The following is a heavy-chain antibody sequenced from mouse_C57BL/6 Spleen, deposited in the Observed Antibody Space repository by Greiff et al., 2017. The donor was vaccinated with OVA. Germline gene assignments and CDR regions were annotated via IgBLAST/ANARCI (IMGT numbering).Heavy chain of an antibody. CDR2: IDPETGGT. Sequence: VKLMESGAELVRPGASVTLSCKASGYTFTDYEMHWVKQTPVHGLEWIGAIDPETGGTAYNQKFKGKAILTADKSSSTAYMELRSLTSEDSAVYYCTTWYYAMDYWGQGTSVTVSS. V-gene: IGHV1-15*01. CDR3: TTWYYAMDY. J-gene: IGHJ4*01. CDR1: GYTFTDYE.